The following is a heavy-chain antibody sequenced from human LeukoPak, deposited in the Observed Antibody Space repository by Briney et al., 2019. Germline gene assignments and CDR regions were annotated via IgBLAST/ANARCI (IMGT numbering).Heavy chain of an antibody. Sequence: GGSLRLSCTASGFTFGDYAMSWFRQAPGKGLEWIGFIRSKPYGGTTEYAASVKGRFTISRDDPKSIAYLQMNSLKTEDTAVYYCTRDVMTPTLVVPPNLRWFDPWGQGTLVTVSS. D-gene: IGHD6-6*01. J-gene: IGHJ5*02. CDR1: GFTFGDYA. CDR2: IRSKPYGGTT. CDR3: TRDVMTPTLVVPPNLRWFDP. V-gene: IGHV3-49*03.